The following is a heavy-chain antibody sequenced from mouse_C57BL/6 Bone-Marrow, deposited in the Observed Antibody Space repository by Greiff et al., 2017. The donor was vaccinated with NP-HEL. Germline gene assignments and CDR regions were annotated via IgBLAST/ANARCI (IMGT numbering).Heavy chain of an antibody. D-gene: IGHD3-2*02. J-gene: IGHJ3*01. Sequence: VQLKQSGPGLVAPSQSLSITCTVSGFSLTSYGVDWVRQSPGKGLEWLGVIWGVGSTNYNSALKSRLSISKDNSKSQVFLKMNSLQTDDTAMYYCATDSSGFPFAYWGQGTLVTVSA. V-gene: IGHV2-6*01. CDR1: GFSLTSYG. CDR2: IWGVGST. CDR3: ATDSSGFPFAY.